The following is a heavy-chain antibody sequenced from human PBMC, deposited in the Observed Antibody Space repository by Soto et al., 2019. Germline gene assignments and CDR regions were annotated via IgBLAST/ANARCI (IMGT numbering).Heavy chain of an antibody. V-gene: IGHV3-30*18. CDR1: GFPFSSYT. D-gene: IGHD6-25*01. Sequence: SGRSLRLSCAAAGFPFSSYTMHWVRQAPGKGLEWVAVISYDGSNKYYADSVKGRFTISRDNSKNTLSLQMNSLRTEDTAVYYCAKVQGGQAPVDYWGQGTLVTGSS. J-gene: IGHJ4*02. CDR3: AKVQGGQAPVDY. CDR2: ISYDGSNK.